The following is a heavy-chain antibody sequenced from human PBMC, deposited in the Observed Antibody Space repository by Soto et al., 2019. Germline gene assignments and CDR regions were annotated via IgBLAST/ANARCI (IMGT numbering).Heavy chain of an antibody. CDR3: ARDMYSSSWYYYYGMDV. CDR1: GFTFSSYE. CDR2: ISSSGSTI. V-gene: IGHV3-48*03. D-gene: IGHD6-13*01. Sequence: LRLSCAASGFTFSSYEMNWVRQAPGKGLEWVSYISSSGSTIYYADSVKGRFTISRDNAKNSLYLQMNSLRAEDTAVYYCARDMYSSSWYYYYGMDVWGQGTTVTVSS. J-gene: IGHJ6*02.